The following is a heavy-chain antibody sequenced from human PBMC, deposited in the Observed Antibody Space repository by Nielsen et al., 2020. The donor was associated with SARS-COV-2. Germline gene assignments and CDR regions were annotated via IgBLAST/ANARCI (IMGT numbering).Heavy chain of an antibody. CDR3: ARGAWYYDFWSGYYIG. CDR2: INHSGST. J-gene: IGHJ4*02. CDR1: GGSFSGYY. D-gene: IGHD3-3*01. V-gene: IGHV4-34*01. Sequence: SETLSLTCAVYGGSFSGYYWSWIRQPPGKGLEWIGEINHSGSTNYNPSLKSRVTISVDTSKNQFSLKLSSVTAADTAVYYCARGAWYYDFWSGYYIGWGQGTLVTVSS.